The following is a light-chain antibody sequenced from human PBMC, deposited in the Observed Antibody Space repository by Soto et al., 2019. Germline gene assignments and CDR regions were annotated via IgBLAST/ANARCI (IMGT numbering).Light chain of an antibody. Sequence: DIQMTQSPSTLSASVGDRVTITCRAGQSISTWLAWYQQKPGKAPKLLIYDASSLESGVPSRFSGSGSGTEFTLTISSLQPDDFAAYYCQQSYSTPLTFGGGTKVEIK. CDR1: QSISTW. V-gene: IGKV1-5*01. CDR3: QQSYSTPLT. CDR2: DAS. J-gene: IGKJ4*01.